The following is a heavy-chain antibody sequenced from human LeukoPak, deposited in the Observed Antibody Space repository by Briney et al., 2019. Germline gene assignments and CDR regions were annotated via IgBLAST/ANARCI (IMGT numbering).Heavy chain of an antibody. Sequence: SETLSLTCAVYGGSFSGYYWSWIRQPPGKGLEWIGEINHSGSTNYNPSLKSRVTISVDTSKNRFSLKQSSVTAADTAVYYCARAQYSSSSGIDYWGQGTLVTVSS. V-gene: IGHV4-34*01. J-gene: IGHJ4*02. CDR2: INHSGST. CDR3: ARAQYSSSSGIDY. CDR1: GGSFSGYY. D-gene: IGHD6-6*01.